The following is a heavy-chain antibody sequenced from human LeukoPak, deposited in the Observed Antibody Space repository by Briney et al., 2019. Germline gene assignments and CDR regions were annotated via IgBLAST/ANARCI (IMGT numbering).Heavy chain of an antibody. J-gene: IGHJ4*02. CDR3: ARHDLQEVTFDY. Sequence: SETLSLTCTVSGGSIGSYYWSWMRQPPGKGLEWIGYIYYSGSTNYNTPLKSRVTISVDTSKNQFSLKLNSVTAADTAVYYCARHDLQEVTFDYWGQGTLVTVSS. CDR2: IYYSGST. V-gene: IGHV4-59*08. CDR1: GGSIGSYY. D-gene: IGHD4-11*01.